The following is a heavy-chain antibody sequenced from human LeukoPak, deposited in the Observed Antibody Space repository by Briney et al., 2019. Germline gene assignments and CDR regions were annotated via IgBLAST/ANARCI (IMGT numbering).Heavy chain of an antibody. CDR3: AKDQGFWSGYPNY. D-gene: IGHD3-3*01. V-gene: IGHV3-30*18. CDR1: GFTFSTYG. Sequence: GGSLRLSCAASGFTFSTYGMHWVRQAPGKGLEWVAGISYDGSKKYYADSVKGRFTISRDNSKSTLYLQMDSLSAEDTAVYYCAKDQGFWSGYPNYWGLGTLVTVSS. J-gene: IGHJ4*02. CDR2: ISYDGSKK.